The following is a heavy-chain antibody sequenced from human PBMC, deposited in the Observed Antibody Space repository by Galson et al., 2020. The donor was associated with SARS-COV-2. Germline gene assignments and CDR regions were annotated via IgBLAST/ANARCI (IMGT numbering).Heavy chain of an antibody. Sequence: GGSLRLSCAASGFTFSNYAMSWVRQAPGKGLEWVSVISGSGATTFYADSVKGRFTISRDNSKSTLYLQMNSLRAEDTAVYYCAKLTGNFGSYGMDVWGQGTTVTVSS. J-gene: IGHJ6*02. D-gene: IGHD3-9*01. CDR3: AKLTGNFGSYGMDV. CDR1: GFTFSNYA. CDR2: ISGSGATT. V-gene: IGHV3-23*01.